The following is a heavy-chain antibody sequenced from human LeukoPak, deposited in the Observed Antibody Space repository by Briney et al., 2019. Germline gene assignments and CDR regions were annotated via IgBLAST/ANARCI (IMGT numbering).Heavy chain of an antibody. CDR1: GFTFSSYA. J-gene: IGHJ3*02. CDR3: ARDSNRAFDI. CDR2: ISYDGSNK. D-gene: IGHD1-14*01. V-gene: IGHV3-30-3*01. Sequence: GGSLRLSCAASGFTFSSYAMHWVRQAPGKGLEWVAVISYDGSNKYYAGSVKGRFTISRDNSKNTLYLQMNSLRAEDTAVYYCARDSNRAFDIWGQGTMVTVSS.